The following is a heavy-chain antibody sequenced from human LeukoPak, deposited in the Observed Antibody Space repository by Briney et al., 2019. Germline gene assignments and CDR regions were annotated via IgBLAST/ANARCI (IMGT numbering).Heavy chain of an antibody. CDR3: ARGGAARPDY. J-gene: IGHJ4*02. Sequence: GGSLRLSCAASGFTFSAYGMDWVRQAPGKGLEWVSYINLNSRTIDYADSVRGRFTISRDNARNSLYLQMNSLRVEDTAVYYCARGGAARPDYWGQGTLVTVFS. D-gene: IGHD6-6*01. V-gene: IGHV3-48*01. CDR1: GFTFSAYG. CDR2: INLNSRTI.